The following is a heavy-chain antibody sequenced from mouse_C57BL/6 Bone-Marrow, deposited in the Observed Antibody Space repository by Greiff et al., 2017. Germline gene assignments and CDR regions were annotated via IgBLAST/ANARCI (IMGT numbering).Heavy chain of an antibody. CDR1: GYTFTSYG. D-gene: IGHD2-5*01. CDR3: ARETQTVVSTMGIDY. V-gene: IGHV1-61*01. J-gene: IGHJ4*01. Sequence: QVQLQQPGAELVRPGSSVKLSCKASGYTFTSYGMDWVKQRPGQGLEWIGNIYPSDSETYYNQKFKDKATLTVDKSSSTAYMQLSSLTSEDSAVYYCARETQTVVSTMGIDYWGQGTSVTVSS. CDR2: IYPSDSET.